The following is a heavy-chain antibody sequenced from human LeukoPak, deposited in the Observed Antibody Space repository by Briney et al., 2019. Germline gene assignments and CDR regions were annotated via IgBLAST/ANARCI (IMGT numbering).Heavy chain of an antibody. CDR3: ARGIAARVNPFDY. J-gene: IGHJ4*02. CDR1: GLTFSDYW. CDR2: ISNDGTST. D-gene: IGHD6-6*01. Sequence: GGSLRLSCAVSGLTFSDYWMHWVRQAPGKGLVWVSRISNDGTSTSYADSVKGRFTISRDNAKNTLYLQMNSLRGEDTAVYYCARGIAARVNPFDYWGQGTLVTVSS. V-gene: IGHV3-74*01.